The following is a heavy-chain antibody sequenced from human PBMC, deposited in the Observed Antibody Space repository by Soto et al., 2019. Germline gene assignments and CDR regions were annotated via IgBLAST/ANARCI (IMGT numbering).Heavy chain of an antibody. J-gene: IGHJ6*01. CDR3: AREEEYFCSGRPDDCYVMDF. D-gene: IGHD3-3*01. Sequence: GGTLRLSCAASGFTFSSYSMNWVRQAPGKGLEWVSSISSSSSYIYYADSVKGRFTISRDNAKNSLYLQMNSMRAEDTAVYYYAREEEYFCSGRPDDCYVMDFWGRGTSDPGSS. V-gene: IGHV3-21*01. CDR1: GFTFSSYS. CDR2: ISSSSSYI.